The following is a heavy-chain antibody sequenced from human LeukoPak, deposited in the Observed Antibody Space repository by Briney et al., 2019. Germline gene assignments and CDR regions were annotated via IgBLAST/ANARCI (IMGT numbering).Heavy chain of an antibody. Sequence: GASVKVSCKVSGYTLTQLAMHWVRQTPGKGLEWMGGFDPEDGGTAYTQKFQGRVTMTEDTSTDTAYMELSSLSSEDTAVYYCVTDGATYYLHWGQGTLVTVSS. D-gene: IGHD2/OR15-2a*01. CDR2: FDPEDGGT. CDR1: GYTLTQLA. CDR3: VTDGATYYLH. V-gene: IGHV1-24*01. J-gene: IGHJ4*02.